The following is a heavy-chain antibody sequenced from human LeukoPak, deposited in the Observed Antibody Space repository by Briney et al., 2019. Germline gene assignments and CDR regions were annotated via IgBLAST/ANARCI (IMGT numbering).Heavy chain of an antibody. Sequence: VASVKVSCKASGGTFSSYAISWVRQAPGQGLEWMGWISADSGNTNYAQKVQGRVTMTTDTSTSTAYMELRSLRSDDTAVYYCTRGWRTRSGYFDYWGQGTLVTVSS. CDR2: ISADSGNT. D-gene: IGHD6-19*01. V-gene: IGHV1-18*01. CDR1: GGTFSSYA. CDR3: TRGWRTRSGYFDY. J-gene: IGHJ4*02.